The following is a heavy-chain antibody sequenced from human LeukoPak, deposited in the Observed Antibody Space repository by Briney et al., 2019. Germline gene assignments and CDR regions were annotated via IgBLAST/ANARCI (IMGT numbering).Heavy chain of an antibody. V-gene: IGHV3-7*03. D-gene: IGHD6-13*01. CDR1: GFTFSSYW. CDR3: AREMSSSSDY. J-gene: IGHJ4*02. Sequence: GGSLRLSCAASGFTFSSYWMNWARQAPGKGLEWVASINHNGNVNYYVDSVKGRFTISRDNSKNTLYLQMNSLRAEDTAVYYCAREMSSSSDYWGQGTLVTVSS. CDR2: INHNGNVN.